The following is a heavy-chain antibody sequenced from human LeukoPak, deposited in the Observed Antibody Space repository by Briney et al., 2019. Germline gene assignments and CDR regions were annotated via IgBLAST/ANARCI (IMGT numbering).Heavy chain of an antibody. CDR2: ISNEGSNK. Sequence: GGSLRLSCAASGFTFSSYGMHWVPQAPDRGRGWVAVISNEGSNKYYADSVKGLFTISRDNSKNTLYLQMNSLTAEDTAVYYCANGYCSSTSCYSDYYFDYWGQGTLVTVSS. J-gene: IGHJ4*02. V-gene: IGHV3-30*18. CDR1: GFTFSSYG. D-gene: IGHD2-2*01. CDR3: ANGYCSSTSCYSDYYFDY.